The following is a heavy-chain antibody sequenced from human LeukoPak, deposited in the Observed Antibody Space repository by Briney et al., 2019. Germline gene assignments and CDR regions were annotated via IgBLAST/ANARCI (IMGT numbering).Heavy chain of an antibody. J-gene: IGHJ3*02. CDR1: GGSISSYY. CDR3: ARAWFGESTVPDAFDI. Sequence: SETLSLTCTVSGGSISSYYWSWIRQPPGKGLEWIGYIYYSGSTNYNPSLKSRVTISVDTSKNQFSLKLSSVTAADTAVYYCARAWFGESTVPDAFDIWGQGTMVTVSS. CDR2: IYYSGST. D-gene: IGHD3-10*01. V-gene: IGHV4-59*08.